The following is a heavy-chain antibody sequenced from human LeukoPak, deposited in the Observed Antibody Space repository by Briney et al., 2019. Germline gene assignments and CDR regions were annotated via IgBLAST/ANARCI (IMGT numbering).Heavy chain of an antibody. J-gene: IGHJ4*02. CDR3: ARETYSSSVDY. V-gene: IGHV4-4*09. Sequence: SETLSPTCTVSGGSISSYYWSWIRQPPGKGLEWIGYIYTSGSTNYNPSLKSRVTISVDTSKNQFSLKLSSVTAADTAVYYCARETYSSSVDYWGQGTLVTVSS. D-gene: IGHD6-6*01. CDR1: GGSISSYY. CDR2: IYTSGST.